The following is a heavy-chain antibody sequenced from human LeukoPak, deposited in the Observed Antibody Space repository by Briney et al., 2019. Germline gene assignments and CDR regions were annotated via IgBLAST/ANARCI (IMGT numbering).Heavy chain of an antibody. CDR3: ARGGSYVHY. CDR2: INSGGSAI. Sequence: PGGSLRLSCAASGFTFNSYEMNWVRQAPGKGLEWVSYINSGGSAIYYADSVKGRFIISRDNAKNSLYLQMNSLRADDTAVYYCARGGSYVHYWGQGTLVTVSS. D-gene: IGHD1-26*01. CDR1: GFTFNSYE. V-gene: IGHV3-48*03. J-gene: IGHJ4*02.